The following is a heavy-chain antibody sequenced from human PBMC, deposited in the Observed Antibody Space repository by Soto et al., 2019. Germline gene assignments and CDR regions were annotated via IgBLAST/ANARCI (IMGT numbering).Heavy chain of an antibody. CDR2: ISGSGGST. V-gene: IGHV3-23*01. Sequence: GGSLRLSCAASGFTFSSYAMSWVRQAPGKGLEWVSAISGSGGSTYYADSVKGRFTISRDNSKNTLYLQMNSLRAEDTAVYYCAKAGRAICSGGSCPGAYYYYGMDVWGQGTTVTVSS. CDR3: AKAGRAICSGGSCPGAYYYYGMDV. CDR1: GFTFSSYA. D-gene: IGHD2-15*01. J-gene: IGHJ6*02.